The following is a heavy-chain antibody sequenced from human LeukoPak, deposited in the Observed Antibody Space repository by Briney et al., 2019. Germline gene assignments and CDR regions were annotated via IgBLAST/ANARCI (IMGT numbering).Heavy chain of an antibody. J-gene: IGHJ6*02. CDR2: ISGSGDNT. V-gene: IGHV3-23*01. D-gene: IGHD6-6*01. Sequence: GGSLRLSCAASGFTFSNCGMSWVRLPPGKGLEWVSVISGSGDNTYYANSVKGRFTISRDNSKNTLYLQMNSLRAEDTALYYCAKGQLVDYGMDVWGQGTTVTVSS. CDR3: AKGQLVDYGMDV. CDR1: GFTFSNCG.